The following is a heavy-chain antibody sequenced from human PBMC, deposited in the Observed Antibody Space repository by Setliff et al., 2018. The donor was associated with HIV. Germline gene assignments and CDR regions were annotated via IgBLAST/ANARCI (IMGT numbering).Heavy chain of an antibody. CDR1: GYTFIDYG. J-gene: IGHJ4*02. D-gene: IGHD2-8*02. Sequence: ASVKVSCKASGYTFIDYGISWVRQAPGQGLEWMGWISAYNGNTKYAQKFQGRVTMTTHTSTNTAYMELRSLRADDTAVYYCAKSLLVAGNDYWGQGTLVTVSS. CDR2: ISAYNGNT. V-gene: IGHV1-18*01. CDR3: AKSLLVAGNDY.